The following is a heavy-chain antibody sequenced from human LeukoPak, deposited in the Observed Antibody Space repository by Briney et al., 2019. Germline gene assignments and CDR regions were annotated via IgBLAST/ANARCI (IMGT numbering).Heavy chain of an antibody. J-gene: IGHJ4*02. V-gene: IGHV4-4*02. D-gene: IGHD6-19*01. CDR1: GGSISSSNW. CDR2: IYHSGST. Sequence: SETLSLTCAVSGGSISSSNWWSWVRQPPGKGLEWIGEIYHSGSTNYDPSLKSRVTISVDKSKNQFSLKLGSVTAADTAVYYCARDDVAVAGTGFDYWGQGTLVTVSS. CDR3: ARDDVAVAGTGFDY.